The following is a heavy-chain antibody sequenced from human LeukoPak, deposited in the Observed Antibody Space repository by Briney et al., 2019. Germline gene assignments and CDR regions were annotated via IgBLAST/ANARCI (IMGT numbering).Heavy chain of an antibody. D-gene: IGHD4-17*01. J-gene: IGHJ4*02. CDR1: GGSIGSSNW. Sequence: SETLSLTCAVSGGSIGSSNWWSWARQPPWKGLEWIGEICHSGTTNYNPSLKSRVTMSVDKSKNQFSLKLSSVTAADTAIYYCATYFYGDYASYYFDFWGQGTLVTVSS. CDR2: ICHSGTT. CDR3: ATYFYGDYASYYFDF. V-gene: IGHV4-4*02.